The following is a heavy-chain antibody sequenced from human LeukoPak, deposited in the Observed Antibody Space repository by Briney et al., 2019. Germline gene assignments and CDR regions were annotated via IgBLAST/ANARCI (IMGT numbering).Heavy chain of an antibody. Sequence: GGSLRLSCTASGFAFGDYAMSWFRQAPGKGLEWVGFIRSKAYGGTTEYAASVKGRFTISRDDSKSIAYLQMNSLKTEDTAVYYCTRARRDSSSWYGPFDYWGQGTLVTVSS. CDR2: IRSKAYGGTT. CDR1: GFAFGDYA. V-gene: IGHV3-49*03. CDR3: TRARRDSSSWYGPFDY. J-gene: IGHJ4*02. D-gene: IGHD6-13*01.